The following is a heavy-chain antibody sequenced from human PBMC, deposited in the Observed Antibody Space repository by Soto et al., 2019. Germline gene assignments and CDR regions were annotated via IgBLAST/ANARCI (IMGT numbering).Heavy chain of an antibody. CDR3: ARRYGYYLDY. CDR1: GGSISSSIYY. J-gene: IGHJ4*02. V-gene: IGHV4-61*05. CDR2: IYYSGST. Sequence: SETLSLTCTVSGGSISSSIYYWSWIRQPPGKGLEWIGYIYYSGSTNYNPSLKSRVTISVDTSKNQLSLKLSSVTAADTAVYYCARRYGYYLDYWGQGTLVTVSS. D-gene: IGHD3-9*01.